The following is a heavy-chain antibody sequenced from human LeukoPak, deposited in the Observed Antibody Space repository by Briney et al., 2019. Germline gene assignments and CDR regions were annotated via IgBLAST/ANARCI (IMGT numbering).Heavy chain of an antibody. CDR1: GFTFNNYE. Sequence: GGSLRLSYVASGFTFNNYEMNWVRQAPGKGLEWVSYISQSGSTKRYTDSVKGRFTISRDNAKNSLYLQLSSLRVEDMGVYYCARDGETAAPWALDLWGQGTVVSVSS. V-gene: IGHV3-48*03. CDR3: ARDGETAAPWALDL. J-gene: IGHJ3*01. CDR2: ISQSGSTK. D-gene: IGHD3-10*01.